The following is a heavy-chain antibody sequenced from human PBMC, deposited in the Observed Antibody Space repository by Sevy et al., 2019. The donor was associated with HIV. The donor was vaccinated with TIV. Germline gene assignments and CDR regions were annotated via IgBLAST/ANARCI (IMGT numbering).Heavy chain of an antibody. D-gene: IGHD3-10*01. CDR3: AKLYGSGTPPYYYYYYMDV. Sequence: GGSLRLSCAASGFTFTSYAMSWVRQAPGKGLEWVSSIDGSAINTYYADSVKGRFTISRDNSKNTLYLQMSSLRAEDTAVYYCAKLYGSGTPPYYYYYYMDVWGKGTTVTVSS. J-gene: IGHJ6*03. V-gene: IGHV3-23*01. CDR1: GFTFTSYA. CDR2: IDGSAINT.